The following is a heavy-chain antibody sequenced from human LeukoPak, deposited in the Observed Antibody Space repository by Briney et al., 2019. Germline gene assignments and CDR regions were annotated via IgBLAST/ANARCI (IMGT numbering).Heavy chain of an antibody. J-gene: IGHJ4*01. V-gene: IGHV3-66*04. CDR2: IYGGVNT. D-gene: IGHD2-15*01. Sequence: GGSLRLSCAASGFXVSSNYISWVRQAPGKGLEWVSVIYGGVNTVYADSVQGRFTISRDNSKNTLYLQMSSLRAEDTAVYYCARRGCGGVGCYYFDYWGHGTLVTVSS. CDR1: GFXVSSNY. CDR3: ARRGCGGVGCYYFDY.